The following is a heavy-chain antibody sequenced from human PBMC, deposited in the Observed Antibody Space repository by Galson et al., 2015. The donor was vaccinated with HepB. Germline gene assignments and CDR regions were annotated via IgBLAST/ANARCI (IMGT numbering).Heavy chain of an antibody. CDR3: VSLGGRSTIDV. V-gene: IGHV3-74*01. Sequence: SLRLSCAVSELSFRSYWMYWVRQAPGKGLVWVSGINTDGTITTYADSVKGRFTISRDNAKHTLYLQLNSLRAEDTAVFYCVSLGGRSTIDVWGQGTTVTVSS. J-gene: IGHJ6*02. CDR1: ELSFRSYW. D-gene: IGHD1-26*01. CDR2: INTDGTIT.